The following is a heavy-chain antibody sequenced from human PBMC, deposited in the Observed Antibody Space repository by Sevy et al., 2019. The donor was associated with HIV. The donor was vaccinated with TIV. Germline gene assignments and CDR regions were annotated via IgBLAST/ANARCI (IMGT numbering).Heavy chain of an antibody. V-gene: IGHV1-18*01. D-gene: IGHD2-15*01. J-gene: IGHJ4*02. CDR2: ISGYNGNT. CDR3: ARRSAAGGLPFDY. Sequence: ASVKVSCKTSGYMITSYGINWVRQAPGQGLEWMGWISGYNGNTKYAQNFEGRVTMTIDNSTSTAYMELRSLRSDDTAVYFCARRSAAGGLPFDYWGQGTLVTVSS. CDR1: GYMITSYG.